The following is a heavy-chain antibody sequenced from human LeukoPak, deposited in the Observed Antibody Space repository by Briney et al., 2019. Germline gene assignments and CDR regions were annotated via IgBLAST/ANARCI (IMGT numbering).Heavy chain of an antibody. CDR1: GYTFSSYG. CDR3: ATTRVTTTRLDY. V-gene: IGHV1-2*02. CDR2: INPNSGVT. J-gene: IGHJ4*02. D-gene: IGHD5-12*01. Sequence: ASVKVSCKASGYTFSSYGISWLRQAPGQGLEWMGWINPNSGVTNYAQKFQGRVTMTRDTSISTAYMELTSLRSDDTAVYYCATTRVTTTRLDYWGQGTLVTVSS.